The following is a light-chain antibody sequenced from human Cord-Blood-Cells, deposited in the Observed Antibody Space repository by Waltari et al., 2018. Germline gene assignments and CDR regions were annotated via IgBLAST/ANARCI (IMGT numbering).Light chain of an antibody. Sequence: DIVMTQSPDSLAVSLGARATITCKSSQSVLYSSNNKNYLAWYQQKPGQPPKLLIYWASTRESGVPDRFSGSGSGTDSTLTISSLQAEDVAVYYCQQYYSTPITFGQGTRLEIK. V-gene: IGKV4-1*01. J-gene: IGKJ5*01. CDR2: WAS. CDR1: QSVLYSSNNKNY. CDR3: QQYYSTPIT.